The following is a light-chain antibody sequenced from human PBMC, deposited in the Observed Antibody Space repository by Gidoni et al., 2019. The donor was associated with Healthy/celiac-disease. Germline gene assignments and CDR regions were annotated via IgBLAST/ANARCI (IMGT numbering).Light chain of an antibody. V-gene: IGKV3-20*01. CDR3: QQKGSSPPVT. CDR1: QRVSSSY. Sequence: IVLTQSPGPLSLSPVERPTLSCRAIQRVSSSYLAWYQQKPGQSPRPLISGASSRATGIPDRCSGSGAGTDITLTISRLETEDLAVYYCQQKGSSPPVTFGPGTKVDIK. CDR2: GAS. J-gene: IGKJ3*01.